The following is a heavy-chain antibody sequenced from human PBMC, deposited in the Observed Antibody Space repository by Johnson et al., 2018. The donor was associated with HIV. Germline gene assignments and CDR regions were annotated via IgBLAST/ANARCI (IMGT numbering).Heavy chain of an antibody. D-gene: IGHD6-19*01. J-gene: IGHJ3*02. V-gene: IGHV3-13*01. CDR2: IGAAGDT. Sequence: VQLVESGGGLVQPGESLRLSCAASGFTFSTYDMHWVRQTTGKGLEWVSAIGAAGDTYYADSVKGRFTISRENAKNSLYLQMNTLRAGDTAVYYCTVAGNGGAFDIWGQGTLVTVSS. CDR1: GFTFSTYD. CDR3: TVAGNGGAFDI.